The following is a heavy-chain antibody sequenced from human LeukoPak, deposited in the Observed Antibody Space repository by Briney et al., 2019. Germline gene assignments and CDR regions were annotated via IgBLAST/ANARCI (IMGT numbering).Heavy chain of an antibody. CDR1: GYTFTSYG. CDR2: ISAYNGNT. Sequence: GASVKVSCKASGYTFTSYGISWVRQAPGQGLEWMGWISAYNGNTNYAQKLQGRVTMTTDTSTSTAYMELRSLRSDDTAVYYCARDLRFGELLDWFDPWGQGTLVTVSS. V-gene: IGHV1-18*01. D-gene: IGHD3-10*01. CDR3: ARDLRFGELLDWFDP. J-gene: IGHJ5*02.